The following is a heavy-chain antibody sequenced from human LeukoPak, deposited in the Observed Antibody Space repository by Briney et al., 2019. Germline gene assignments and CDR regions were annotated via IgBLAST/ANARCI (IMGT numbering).Heavy chain of an antibody. CDR3: ARPRSSRGYYPLSFDY. CDR2: IYPGDSET. J-gene: IGHJ4*02. Sequence: GESLKISCKASGYSFISYRIGWVRQMPGKGLEWMGIIYPGDSETRYSPSFQGQVTISADKSISTAYLQWSSLKASDTAMYYCARPRSSRGYYPLSFDYWGQGTLVTVSS. CDR1: GYSFISYR. V-gene: IGHV5-51*01. D-gene: IGHD3-22*01.